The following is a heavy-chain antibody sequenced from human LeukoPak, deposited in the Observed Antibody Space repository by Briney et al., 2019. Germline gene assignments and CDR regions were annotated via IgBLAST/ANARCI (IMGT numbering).Heavy chain of an antibody. CDR1: GDSVSSNSAA. V-gene: IGHV6-1*01. J-gene: IGHJ5*02. Sequence: SQTLSLTCVISGDSVSSNSAAWSWIRQSPSRGLEWLGRTYYRSKGYNDYAVSVKSRMTITPHTSKNQFSLHLTSVTPKDTAVYYCARDPTAYEDGWFDPWGQGTLVTVSS. D-gene: IGHD3-16*01. CDR3: ARDPTAYEDGWFDP. CDR2: TYYRSKGYN.